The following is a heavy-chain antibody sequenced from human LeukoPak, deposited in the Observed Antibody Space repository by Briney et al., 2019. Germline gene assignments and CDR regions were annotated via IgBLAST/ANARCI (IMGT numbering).Heavy chain of an antibody. Sequence: SVKVSCKASGGTFSSYAISCVRQAPGQGLEWMGGIIPIFGTANYAQKFQGRVTITADESTSTAYMELSSLRSEDTAVYYCARDWTGGSGSIGVVWFDPWGQGTLVTVSS. V-gene: IGHV1-69*13. CDR1: GGTFSSYA. CDR3: ARDWTGGSGSIGVVWFDP. J-gene: IGHJ5*02. CDR2: IIPIFGTA. D-gene: IGHD3-10*01.